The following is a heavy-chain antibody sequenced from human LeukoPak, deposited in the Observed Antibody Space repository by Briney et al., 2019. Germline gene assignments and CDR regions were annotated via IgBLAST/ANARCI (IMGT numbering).Heavy chain of an antibody. CDR3: ARGAFNQWLVRGYFDY. V-gene: IGHV4-61*02. D-gene: IGHD6-19*01. J-gene: IGHJ4*02. Sequence: PSQTLSLTCTVSGGSISSGSYYWSWIRQPAGKGLEWIGRIYTSGSTNYNPSLKSRVTISVDTSKNQFSLKLSSVTAADTAVYYCARGAFNQWLVRGYFDYWGQGTLVTVSS. CDR2: IYTSGST. CDR1: GGSISSGSYY.